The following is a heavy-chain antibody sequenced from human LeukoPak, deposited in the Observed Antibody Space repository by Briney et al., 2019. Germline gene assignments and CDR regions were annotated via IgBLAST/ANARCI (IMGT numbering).Heavy chain of an antibody. CDR3: ASRTTVTDADGFDV. Sequence: LTGGSLRLSCAASEFTVNSNYMIWVRQAPGKGLEWVSLIYSGGSTYNADSVKDRFTISRDNSKNTVYLQMNSLRAEDTAVYYCASRTTVTDADGFDVWGQGTMVTVSS. CDR2: IYSGGST. CDR1: EFTVNSNY. J-gene: IGHJ3*01. D-gene: IGHD4-17*01. V-gene: IGHV3-66*01.